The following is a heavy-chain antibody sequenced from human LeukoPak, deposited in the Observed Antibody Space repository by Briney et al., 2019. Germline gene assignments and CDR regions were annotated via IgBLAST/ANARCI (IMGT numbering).Heavy chain of an antibody. CDR2: VYYTGST. D-gene: IGHD6-13*01. Sequence: PSETLSLTCTVSGGSISSSIHSWGWIRQPPGKGLEWIGSVYYTGSTYYNPSVKSRVTISVDTSKNQFSLRLSSVTAADTAVYYCAREQLALDYWGQGTLVTVSS. J-gene: IGHJ4*02. CDR3: AREQLALDY. CDR1: GGSISSSIHS. V-gene: IGHV4-39*02.